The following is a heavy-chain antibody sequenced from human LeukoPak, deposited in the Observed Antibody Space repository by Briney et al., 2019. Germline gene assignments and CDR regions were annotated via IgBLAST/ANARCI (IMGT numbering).Heavy chain of an antibody. CDR2: IRYGGSYK. J-gene: IGHJ4*02. CDR3: ARDSYSSSWYGSVYYFDY. D-gene: IGHD6-13*01. CDR1: GFTFSSYG. Sequence: PGGSLRLSCAASGFTFSSYGMHWVRQAPGKGLEWVAFIRYGGSYKYYADSVKGRFTISRDNAKNSLYLQMNSLRAEDTAVYYCARDSYSSSWYGSVYYFDYWGQGTLVTVSS. V-gene: IGHV3-30*02.